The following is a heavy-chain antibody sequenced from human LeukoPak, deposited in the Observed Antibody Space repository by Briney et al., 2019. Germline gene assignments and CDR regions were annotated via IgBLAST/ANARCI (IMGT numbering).Heavy chain of an antibody. CDR2: IYDGGKT. CDR1: GGVISSYF. Sequence: SETLSLTCSVSGGVISSYFWNWIRQPAGKGLEWVGHIYDGGKTNYNPSLRGRATISVDTSSNQFSLELRSVTAADTAVYYCARDYIVETGVVAFDIWGQGTMVSVSS. J-gene: IGHJ3*02. CDR3: ARDYIVETGVVAFDI. V-gene: IGHV4-4*07. D-gene: IGHD5-12*01.